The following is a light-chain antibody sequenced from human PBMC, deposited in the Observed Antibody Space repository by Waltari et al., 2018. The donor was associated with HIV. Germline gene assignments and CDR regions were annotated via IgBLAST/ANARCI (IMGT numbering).Light chain of an antibody. J-gene: IGLJ2*01. Sequence: HSALTQPASVSGSPGQSISISCTGTSRDIGLYNYVSWYQQYPGKPPQVLIYGVNSRPVGISFRFAGSKSGNTASLTISGLQAEDEADYYCSSYTANETLVFGGGTKLTVL. CDR2: GVN. CDR3: SSYTANETLV. V-gene: IGLV2-14*03. CDR1: SRDIGLYNY.